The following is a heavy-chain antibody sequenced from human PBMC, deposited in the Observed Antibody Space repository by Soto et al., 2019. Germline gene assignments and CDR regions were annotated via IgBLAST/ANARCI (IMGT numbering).Heavy chain of an antibody. D-gene: IGHD1-26*01. CDR1: GYTFTSYY. J-gene: IGHJ3*02. Sequence: QVQLVQSGAEVKKPGASVKVSCKASGYTFTSYYMNWVRQAPGQGLEWMGIINPSGGSTSYAQKFQGRVSMTMDTSTITDYIELSSLRSEDTAVYYCARGGLKLRYTERQWDFDIWGQGTVVTVSS. CDR2: INPSGGST. CDR3: ARGGLKLRYTERQWDFDI. V-gene: IGHV1-46*01.